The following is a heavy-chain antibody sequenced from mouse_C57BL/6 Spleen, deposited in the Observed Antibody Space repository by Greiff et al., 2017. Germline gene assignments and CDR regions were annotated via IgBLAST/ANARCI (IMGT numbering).Heavy chain of an antibody. V-gene: IGHV1-61*01. J-gene: IGHJ3*01. Sequence: VQLQQPGAELVRPGSSVKLSCKASGYTFTSYWMDWVKQRPGQGLEWIGNIYPSDSETHYNQKFKDKDTLTVDKSSSTAYMQLSSLTCEDSAVYYCERRDYYGSSYDWFAYWGQGTLVTVSA. D-gene: IGHD1-1*01. CDR2: IYPSDSET. CDR3: ERRDYYGSSYDWFAY. CDR1: GYTFTSYW.